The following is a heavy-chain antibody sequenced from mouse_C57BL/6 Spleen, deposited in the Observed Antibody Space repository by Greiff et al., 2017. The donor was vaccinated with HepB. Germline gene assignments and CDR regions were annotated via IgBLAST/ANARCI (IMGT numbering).Heavy chain of an antibody. J-gene: IGHJ3*01. CDR3: KSDERYGSSYGFAY. CDR2: ISSGGDYI. CDR1: GFTFSSYA. D-gene: IGHD1-1*01. V-gene: IGHV5-9-1*02. Sequence: EVKVEESGEGLVKPGGSLKLSCAASGFTFSSYAMSWVRQTPEKRLEWVAYISSGGDYIYYADTVKGRFTISRDNARNTLYLQMSSLKSEDTAMYYCKSDERYGSSYGFAYWGQGTLVTVSA.